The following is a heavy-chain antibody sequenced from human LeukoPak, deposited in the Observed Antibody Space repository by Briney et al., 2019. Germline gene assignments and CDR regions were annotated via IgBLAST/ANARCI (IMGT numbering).Heavy chain of an antibody. V-gene: IGHV1-69*13. CDR2: IIPIFGTA. D-gene: IGHD1-14*01. J-gene: IGHJ4*02. CDR3: ASLEEPYKFSFDY. Sequence: SVKVSCKASGGTFSSYAISWVRQAPGQGLEWMGGIIPIFGTANYAQKFQGRVTITADESTSTAYMELSSLRSEDTAVYYCASLEEPYKFSFDYWGQGTLVTVSS. CDR1: GGTFSSYA.